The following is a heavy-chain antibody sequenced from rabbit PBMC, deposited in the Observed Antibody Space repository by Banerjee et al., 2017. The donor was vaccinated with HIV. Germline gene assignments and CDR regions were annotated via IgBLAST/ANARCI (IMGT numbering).Heavy chain of an antibody. V-gene: IGHV1S45*01. CDR1: GFSFSNSYY. CDR3: ARDPAGGGNYYTL. CDR2: IYTGSSGAT. Sequence: QEQLVESGGGLVQPEGSLTLTCTASGFSFSNSYYMCWVRQAPGKGLEWIACIYTGSSGATYYASWTKGRFTISRTSSTTVDLKMTSLTAADTATYFCARDPAGGGNYYTLWGPGTLVTVS. D-gene: IGHD8-1*01. J-gene: IGHJ4*01.